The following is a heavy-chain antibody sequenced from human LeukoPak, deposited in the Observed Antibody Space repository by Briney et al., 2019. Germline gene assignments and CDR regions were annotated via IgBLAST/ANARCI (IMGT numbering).Heavy chain of an antibody. CDR1: GGSISGDY. D-gene: IGHD3-22*01. J-gene: IGHJ5*01. V-gene: IGHV4-59*08. CDR3: ARSVPSLYYLFDS. Sequence: PSETLRLTCTVSGGSISGDYWTWIRQLPGKGLEWIGYIYNGGITNYNPSLKSRVTVSVDTSKNQFSLRLTSVTAADTAVYYCARSVPSLYYLFDSWGDGSLVTVSS. CDR2: IYNGGIT.